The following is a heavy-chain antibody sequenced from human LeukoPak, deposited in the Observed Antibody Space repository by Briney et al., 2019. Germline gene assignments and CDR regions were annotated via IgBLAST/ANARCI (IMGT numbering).Heavy chain of an antibody. CDR2: ISPYNGNT. J-gene: IGHJ3*02. V-gene: IGHV1-18*01. Sequence: ASVKVSCKASGYTFTTYYITWVRQAPGQGLECMGWISPYNGNTNYAQKLQGRVTMTTDTSTSTAYMELTSLTSDDTAVYFCARPLTRWLFDGFDIWGQGTMVTVSS. CDR3: ARPLTRWLFDGFDI. D-gene: IGHD2-15*01. CDR1: GYTFTTYY.